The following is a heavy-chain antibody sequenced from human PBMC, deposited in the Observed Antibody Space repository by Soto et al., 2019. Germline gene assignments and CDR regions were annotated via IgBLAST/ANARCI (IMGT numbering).Heavy chain of an antibody. V-gene: IGHV4-30-2*01. D-gene: IGHD2-2*01. CDR3: ARVPDR. Sequence: SETLSLTCTVSGGSINNNHYYWGWIRQPPGKGLEWIGYIYHSGSTYYNPSLKSRVTISVDRSKNQFSLKLSSVTAADTAVYYCARVPDRWGQGTLVTVSS. CDR2: IYHSGST. J-gene: IGHJ5*02. CDR1: GGSINNNHYY.